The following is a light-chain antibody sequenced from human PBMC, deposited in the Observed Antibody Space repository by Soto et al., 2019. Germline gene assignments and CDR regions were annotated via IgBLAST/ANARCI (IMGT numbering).Light chain of an antibody. J-gene: IGLJ2*01. CDR2: DVS. CDR1: SSDIGDYNF. Sequence: SALTQPASVSGSPGQSITISCTGTSSDIGDYNFVSWYQQHPGKAPKLMIYDVSNRPSGVSNRFSGSKSGNTASLTISGLQAEDEADYYCSSYTSSSTQVVFGGGTKVTVL. CDR3: SSYTSSSTQVV. V-gene: IGLV2-14*03.